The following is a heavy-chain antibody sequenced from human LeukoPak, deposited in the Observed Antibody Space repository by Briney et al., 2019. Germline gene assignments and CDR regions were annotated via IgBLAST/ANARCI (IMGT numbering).Heavy chain of an antibody. CDR2: IKQDGSEK. CDR3: ARVGSHSGSLSLIKRNYYYYYYMDV. D-gene: IGHD3-10*01. Sequence: QAGGSLRLSCAASGFTFSSYWMSWVRQAPGKGLEWVANIKQDGSEKYYVDSVKGRFTISRDNAKNSLYLQMNSLRAEDTAVYYCARVGSHSGSLSLIKRNYYYYYYMDVWGKGTTVTISS. V-gene: IGHV3-7*01. J-gene: IGHJ6*03. CDR1: GFTFSSYW.